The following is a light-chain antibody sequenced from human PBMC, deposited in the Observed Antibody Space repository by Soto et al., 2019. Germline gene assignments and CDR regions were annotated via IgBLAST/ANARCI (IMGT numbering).Light chain of an antibody. V-gene: IGLV2-8*01. CDR1: SSDVGGYNY. CDR2: EVS. CDR3: SSYAGSNNLV. J-gene: IGLJ2*01. Sequence: QSALTQPPSASGSPGQSVTISCTGTSSDVGGYNYVSWYQQHPGKAPKLMIYEVSKRPSGVPDRFSGYKFGNTASLTVSGXXXXXXXXXYCSSYAGSNNLVFGGGTKL.